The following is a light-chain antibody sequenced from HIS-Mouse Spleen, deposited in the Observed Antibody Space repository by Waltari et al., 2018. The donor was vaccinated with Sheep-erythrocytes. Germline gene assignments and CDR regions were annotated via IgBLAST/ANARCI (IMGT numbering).Light chain of an antibody. CDR3: QVWDSSSDPVV. Sequence: SYVLTQPPSVSVAPGQTARITCGGNNIGSKSVHWYQQKPGQAPVLAVYDDSDRPSGIPELFSGANSGNTSTLTISRVEAGDEADYYCQVWDSSSDPVVFGGGTKLTVL. J-gene: IGLJ2*01. CDR2: DDS. CDR1: NIGSKS. V-gene: IGLV3-21*02.